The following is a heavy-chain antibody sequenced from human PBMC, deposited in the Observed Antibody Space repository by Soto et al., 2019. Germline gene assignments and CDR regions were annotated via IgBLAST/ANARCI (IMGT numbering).Heavy chain of an antibody. V-gene: IGHV4-34*01. CDR2: INHSGST. CDR1: GGSFSGYY. J-gene: IGHJ4*02. D-gene: IGHD1-26*01. CDR3: ASPGRQYYFDY. Sequence: LSETLSLTCAVYGGSFSGYYWSWIRQPPGKGLEWIGEINHSGSTNYNPSLKSRVTISVDTSKNQFSLKLSSVTAADTAVYYCASPGRQYYFDYWGQGTLVTVSS.